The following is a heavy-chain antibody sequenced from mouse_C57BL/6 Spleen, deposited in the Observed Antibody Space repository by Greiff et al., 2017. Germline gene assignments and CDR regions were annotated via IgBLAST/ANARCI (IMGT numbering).Heavy chain of an antibody. Sequence: VQLQQSGPELVKPGASVKISCKASGYAFSSSWMNWVKQRPGKGLEWIGRIYPGDGDTNYNGKFKGKATLTADKSSSTAYMQLSSLTSEHSAVYFCADYYGDYWGQGTTLTVSS. J-gene: IGHJ2*01. V-gene: IGHV1-82*01. CDR3: ADYYGDY. CDR1: GYAFSSSW. D-gene: IGHD2-4*01. CDR2: IYPGDGDT.